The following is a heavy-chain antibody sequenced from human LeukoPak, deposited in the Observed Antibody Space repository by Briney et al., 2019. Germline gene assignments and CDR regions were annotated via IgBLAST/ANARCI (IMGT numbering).Heavy chain of an antibody. Sequence: PGGSLRLSCAASGFTFSSYWMHWVRQAPGEGLVWVSRIYSDGSSTNYADSVKGRFTISRDNAKNTLYLQTNSLRAEDTAVYYCAKAQHTAMVRHGDYWGRGTLVTVSS. V-gene: IGHV3-74*01. D-gene: IGHD5-18*01. CDR2: IYSDGSST. CDR3: AKAQHTAMVRHGDY. J-gene: IGHJ4*02. CDR1: GFTFSSYW.